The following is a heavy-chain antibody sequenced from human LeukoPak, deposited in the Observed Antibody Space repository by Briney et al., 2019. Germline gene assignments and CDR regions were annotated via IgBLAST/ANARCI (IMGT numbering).Heavy chain of an antibody. D-gene: IGHD4-17*01. CDR3: ARGGDYEAFDY. CDR2: ISYDGSNK. CDR1: GFTFSSYA. J-gene: IGHJ4*02. Sequence: PGGFLRLSCAASGFTFSSYAMHWVRQAPGKGLEWVAVISYDGSNKYYADSVKGRFTISRDNSKNTLYLQMNSLRAEDTAVYYCARGGDYEAFDYWGQGTLVTVSS. V-gene: IGHV3-30*04.